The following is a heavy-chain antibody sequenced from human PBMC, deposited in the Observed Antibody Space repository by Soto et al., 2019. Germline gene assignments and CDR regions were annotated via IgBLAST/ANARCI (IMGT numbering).Heavy chain of an antibody. CDR1: GYTFTGYY. CDR2: INPNSGGT. Sequence: ASVKVSCKASGYTFTGYYMHWVRQAPGQGLEWMGWINPNSGGTNYAQKFQGWVTMTRDTSISTAYRELSRLRSDDTAVYYCARASYSSSWYDAGDYYYGMDVWGQGTTVTVSS. J-gene: IGHJ6*02. D-gene: IGHD6-13*01. V-gene: IGHV1-2*04. CDR3: ARASYSSSWYDAGDYYYGMDV.